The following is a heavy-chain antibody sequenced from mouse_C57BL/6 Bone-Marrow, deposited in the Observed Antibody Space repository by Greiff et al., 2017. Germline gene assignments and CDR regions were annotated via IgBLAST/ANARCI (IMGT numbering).Heavy chain of an antibody. V-gene: IGHV1-18*01. CDR3: ARITTVVPYYYAMDY. Sequence: EVQLQQSGPELVKPGASVKIPCKASGYTFTDYNMDWVKQSHGKSLEWIGDINPNNGGTIYNQKFKGKATLTVDKSSSTAYMELRSLTSEDTAVYYCARITTVVPYYYAMDYWGQGTSVTVSS. D-gene: IGHD1-1*01. J-gene: IGHJ4*01. CDR2: INPNNGGT. CDR1: GYTFTDYN.